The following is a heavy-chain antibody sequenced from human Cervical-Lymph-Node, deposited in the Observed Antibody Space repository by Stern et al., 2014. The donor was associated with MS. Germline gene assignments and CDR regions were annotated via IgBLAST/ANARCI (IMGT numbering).Heavy chain of an antibody. J-gene: IGHJ3*02. V-gene: IGHV1-8*01. Sequence: VQLVESGAEVKKPGASVKVSCKASGYTFTSYDINWVRQATGQGLEWMGWMNPNSGNTGYAQKFQGRVTMTRNTSISTADMELSRLRSEDTAVYYCARRSCAARPTSCAFDIWGQGTMVTVSS. CDR3: ARRSCAARPTSCAFDI. D-gene: IGHD6-6*01. CDR1: GYTFTSYD. CDR2: MNPNSGNT.